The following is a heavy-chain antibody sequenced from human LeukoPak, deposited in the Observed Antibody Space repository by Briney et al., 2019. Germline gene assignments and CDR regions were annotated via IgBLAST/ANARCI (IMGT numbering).Heavy chain of an antibody. CDR3: AREDYYDSSGYDNPFGY. CDR2: IIPILGIA. V-gene: IGHV1-69*04. D-gene: IGHD3-22*01. CDR1: GGTFSSYA. J-gene: IGHJ4*02. Sequence: ASVKVSCKASGGTFSSYAISWVRQAPGQGLEWMGRIIPILGIANYAQKFQGRVTITADKSTSTAYMELSSLRSEDTAVYYCAREDYYDSSGYDNPFGYWGQGTLVTVSS.